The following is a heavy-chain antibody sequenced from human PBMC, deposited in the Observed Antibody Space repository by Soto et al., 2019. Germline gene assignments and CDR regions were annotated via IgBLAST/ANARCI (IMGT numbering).Heavy chain of an antibody. D-gene: IGHD3-22*01. CDR2: ISSSSSTI. CDR3: GGDSSGYYYPDVFDI. Sequence: SLRLSCAVSGFTFSSYSMNWVRQAPGKGLEWVSYISSSSSTIYYADSVKGRFTISRDNAKNSLYLQMNSLRDEDTAVYYCGGDSSGYYYPDVFDIWGQGTMVTVS. J-gene: IGHJ3*02. CDR1: GFTFSSYS. V-gene: IGHV3-48*02.